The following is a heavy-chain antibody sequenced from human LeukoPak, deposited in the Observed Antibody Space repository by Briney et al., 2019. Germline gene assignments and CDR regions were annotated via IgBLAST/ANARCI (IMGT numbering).Heavy chain of an antibody. CDR1: GGSFSGYY. D-gene: IGHD4-23*01. Sequence: PSETLSLTCGVYGGSFSGYYWSWVRQPPGKGLEWIGEINHSGSTNYNPSLKSRVTISVDTSKNQFSLKLSSVTAADTAVYYCARVTVALDYWGQGTLVTVSS. CDR3: ARVTVALDY. J-gene: IGHJ4*02. CDR2: INHSGST. V-gene: IGHV4-34*09.